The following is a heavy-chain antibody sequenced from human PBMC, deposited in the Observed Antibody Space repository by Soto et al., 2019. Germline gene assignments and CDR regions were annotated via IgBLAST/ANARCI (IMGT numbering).Heavy chain of an antibody. J-gene: IGHJ4*02. V-gene: IGHV4-39*01. Sequence: QLQLQESGPGLVKPSETLSLTCTVSGGSISSSSYYWGWIRQPPGKGLEWIGSIYYSGSTYYNPSLKSRVTISVDTSKNQFSLKLSSVTAADTAVYYCPLWFGESHFDYWGQGTLVTVSS. CDR3: PLWFGESHFDY. D-gene: IGHD3-10*01. CDR2: IYYSGST. CDR1: GGSISSSSYY.